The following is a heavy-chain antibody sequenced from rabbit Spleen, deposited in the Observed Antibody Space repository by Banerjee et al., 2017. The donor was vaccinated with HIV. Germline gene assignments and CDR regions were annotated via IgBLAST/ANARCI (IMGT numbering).Heavy chain of an antibody. CDR2: IDGGSGGGA. Sequence: QEQLEESGGDLVKPEGSLTLTCTASGFSFSNSYWICWVRQAPGKGLEWIACIDGGSGGGAYYATWAKGRFTISKASSTTVTLQMTSLTAADTATYFCARWEAISGDWDILKLWGQGTLVTVS. D-gene: IGHD1-1*01. CDR3: ARWEAISGDWDILKL. V-gene: IGHV1S45*01. J-gene: IGHJ4*01. CDR1: GFSFSNSYW.